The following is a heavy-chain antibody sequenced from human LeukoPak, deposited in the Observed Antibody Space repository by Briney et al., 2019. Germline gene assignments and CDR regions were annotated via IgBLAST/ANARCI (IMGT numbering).Heavy chain of an antibody. J-gene: IGHJ6*03. CDR3: ARPLVRGVNSYYFYMDV. CDR2: IYYSGST. V-gene: IGHV4-59*01. Sequence: SETLSLTCTVSGGSISSYYWSWIRQPPGKGLEWIGYIYYSGSTNYNPSLKSRVTISVDTSKNQFSLRLSSVTAADTAVYYCARPLVRGVNSYYFYMDVWGKGATVTISS. D-gene: IGHD3-10*01. CDR1: GGSISSYY.